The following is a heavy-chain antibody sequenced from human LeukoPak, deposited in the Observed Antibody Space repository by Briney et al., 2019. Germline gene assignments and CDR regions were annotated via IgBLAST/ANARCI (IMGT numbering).Heavy chain of an antibody. Sequence: SETLSLTCTASGGSISSGSYYWSWIRQPAGKGLEWIGRIYTSGSTNYNPSLKSRVTISVDTSKKQFSLKLSSVTAADTAVYYCARDSAVADPIGFDPWGQGTLVTVSS. J-gene: IGHJ5*02. CDR3: ARDSAVADPIGFDP. D-gene: IGHD5-18*01. V-gene: IGHV4-61*02. CDR1: GGSISSGSYY. CDR2: IYTSGST.